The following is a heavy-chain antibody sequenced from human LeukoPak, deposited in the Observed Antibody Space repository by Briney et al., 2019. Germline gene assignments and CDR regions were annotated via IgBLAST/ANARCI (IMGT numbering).Heavy chain of an antibody. CDR3: ARMYYYDSSGYYAPRGFDP. CDR1: GGTFSSYA. CDR2: IIPIFGIA. V-gene: IGHV1-69*13. Sequence: ASVKVSCKASGGTFSSYAISWVRQAPGQGLEWMGGIIPIFGIANYAQKFQGRVTITADESTSTAYMELSSLRSEDTAVYYCARMYYYDSSGYYAPRGFDPWGQGTLVTVSS. J-gene: IGHJ5*02. D-gene: IGHD3-22*01.